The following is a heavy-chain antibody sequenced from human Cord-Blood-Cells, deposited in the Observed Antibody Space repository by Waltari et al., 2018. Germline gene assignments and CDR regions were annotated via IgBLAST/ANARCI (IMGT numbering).Heavy chain of an antibody. CDR2: IWYDGSNK. V-gene: IGHV3-33*01. CDR1: GFTFRSHG. Sequence: QVQLVESGGGVVQPGRSLRLSCQASGFTFRSHGIYWVRQAPGKGLEWVAVIWYDGSNKYYADSVKGRFTISRDNSKNTLYLQMNSLRAEDTAVYYCARGGPRRPRVSPGIDYWGQGTLVTVSS. J-gene: IGHJ4*02. D-gene: IGHD3-16*01. CDR3: ARGGPRRPRVSPGIDY.